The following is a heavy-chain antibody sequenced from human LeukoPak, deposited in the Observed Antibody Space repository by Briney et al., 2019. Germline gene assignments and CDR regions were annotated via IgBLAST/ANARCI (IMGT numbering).Heavy chain of an antibody. Sequence: PSETLSLTCAVSGGSISSSNWWSWVRQPPGKGLEWIGEIYHSGSTNYNPSLKSRVIISVDKSKNQFSLKLSSVTAADTAVYYCARDRWSSVTTDAFDIWGQGTMVTVSS. CDR2: IYHSGST. CDR1: GGSISSSNW. D-gene: IGHD4-17*01. V-gene: IGHV4-4*02. J-gene: IGHJ3*02. CDR3: ARDRWSSVTTDAFDI.